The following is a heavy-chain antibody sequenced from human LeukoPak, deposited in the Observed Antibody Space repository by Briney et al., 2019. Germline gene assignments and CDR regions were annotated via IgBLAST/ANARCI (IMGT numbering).Heavy chain of an antibody. CDR2: IYSGGST. V-gene: IGHV3-53*01. CDR1: GLSVGSNY. CDR3: ARGDSGKWNFKRGFDY. Sequence: PRGSLRLSCAASGLSVGSNYWSWVRQAPGKGLEWVSIIYSGGSTEYADSVKGRFTISRDNSENTVYLQMNSLRGEDTAVYYCARGDSGKWNFKRGFDYWGQGTLVTISS. D-gene: IGHD1-26*01. J-gene: IGHJ4*02.